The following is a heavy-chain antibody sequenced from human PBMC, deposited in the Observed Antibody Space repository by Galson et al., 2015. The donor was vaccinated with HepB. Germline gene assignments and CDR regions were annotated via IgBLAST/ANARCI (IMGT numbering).Heavy chain of an antibody. CDR1: GLTFGGYA. J-gene: IGHJ4*02. D-gene: IGHD2-2*01. Sequence: SLRLSCAASGLTFGGYAMSWVRQGPGKGLEWVSLISGGGDRTYYADSVKGRFTISRDNSKNTLYLQMNSLRAEDTAVYHCARDLWCSSSTCLPHYWGQGTLVTVSS. CDR2: ISGGGDRT. CDR3: ARDLWCSSSTCLPHY. V-gene: IGHV3-23*01.